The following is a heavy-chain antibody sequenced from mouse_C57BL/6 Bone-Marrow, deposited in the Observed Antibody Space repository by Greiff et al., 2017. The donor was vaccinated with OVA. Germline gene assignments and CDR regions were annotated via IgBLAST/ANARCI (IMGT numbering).Heavy chain of an antibody. Sequence: VQRVESGAELVRPGASVKLSCKASGYTFTDYYISWVKQRPGQGLEWIARIYPGSGNIYYNEKFKGKATLTAGKSSSTAYMQLSSLTSDDSAVYFCARSERLRDYFDYWGQGTTLTVSS. CDR2: IYPGSGNI. V-gene: IGHV1-76*01. CDR3: ARSERLRDYFDY. J-gene: IGHJ2*01. D-gene: IGHD2-2*01. CDR1: GYTFTDYY.